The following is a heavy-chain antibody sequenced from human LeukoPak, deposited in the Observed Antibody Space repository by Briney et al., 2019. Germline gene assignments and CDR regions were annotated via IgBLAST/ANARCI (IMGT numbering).Heavy chain of an antibody. V-gene: IGHV4-39*07. CDR2: INHSGST. CDR1: GGSISSSSYY. Sequence: SETLSLTCTVSGGSISSSSYYWGWIRQPPGKGLEWIGEINHSGSTNYNPSLKSRVTISVDTSKNQFSLKLSSVTAADTAVYYCARGGADYGGNSRYYYGMDVWGQGTTVTVSS. D-gene: IGHD4-23*01. CDR3: ARGGADYGGNSRYYYGMDV. J-gene: IGHJ6*02.